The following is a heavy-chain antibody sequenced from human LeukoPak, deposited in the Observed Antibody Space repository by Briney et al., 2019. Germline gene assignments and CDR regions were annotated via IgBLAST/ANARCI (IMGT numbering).Heavy chain of an antibody. CDR1: GFSFSDHY. CDR3: ARDPDTSSKVDY. CDR2: ISNSGSAL. D-gene: IGHD6-6*01. J-gene: IGHJ4*02. V-gene: IGHV3-11*01. Sequence: GGSLRPSCTASGFSFSDHYMSWIRQTPGKGLEWVAYISNSGSALYYANFVKGRFTISRDNAENSLFLQMDNLKVEDTAVYYCARDPDTSSKVDYWGQGTLVTVSS.